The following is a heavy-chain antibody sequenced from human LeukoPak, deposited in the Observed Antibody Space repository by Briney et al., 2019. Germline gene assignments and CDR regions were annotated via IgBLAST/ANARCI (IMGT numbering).Heavy chain of an antibody. CDR3: ARNVSGKTTVSRTEDTNWFDP. CDR2: IYYSGRT. V-gene: IGHV4-39*01. J-gene: IGHJ5*02. D-gene: IGHD4-11*01. CDR1: GGSLSSRSYY. Sequence: SETLSLTCTVSGGSLSSRSYYWSWLRQPPGKRLDWIGSIYYSGRTYYNPYLESRVTIPVDTTKNQFSLQLNSVTAADRAVDYCARNVSGKTTVSRTEDTNWFDPWGQGTLVTVSS.